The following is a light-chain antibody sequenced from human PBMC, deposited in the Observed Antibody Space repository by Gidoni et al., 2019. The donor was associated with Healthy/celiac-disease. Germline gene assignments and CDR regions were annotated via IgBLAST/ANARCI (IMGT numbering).Light chain of an antibody. CDR1: HRVSSY. V-gene: IGKV3-11*01. J-gene: IGKJ4*01. CDR3: QQRSNWPPLT. CDR2: DAS. Sequence: EIVLPQSPATPSLSPGERATLSCRASHRVSSYLAWYQQKPGQPPRLLIYDASNRATGIPARFSGSGSGTDFTLTISSLEPEDFAVYYCQQRSNWPPLTFGGGTKVEIK.